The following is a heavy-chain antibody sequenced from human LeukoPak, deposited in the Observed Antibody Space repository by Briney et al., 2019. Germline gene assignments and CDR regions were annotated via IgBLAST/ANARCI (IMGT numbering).Heavy chain of an antibody. V-gene: IGHV3-74*01. D-gene: IGHD2-8*01. CDR1: GW. J-gene: IGHJ4*02. CDR2: INHDGSRT. CDR3: AKLDVLMVYTMRVFDY. Sequence: PGGSLRLSCAASGWMHWVRQDPGKGLVWVSGINHDGSRTFYADSVKGRFTISRDNAKNTVYLQMNSLRAEDTAVYYCAKLDVLMVYTMRVFDYWGQGTLVTVSS.